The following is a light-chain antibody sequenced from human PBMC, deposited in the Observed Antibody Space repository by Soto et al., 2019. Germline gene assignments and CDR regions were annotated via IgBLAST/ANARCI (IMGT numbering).Light chain of an antibody. J-gene: IGKJ1*01. CDR2: GAS. V-gene: IGKV3-20*01. CDR3: QQYVSSPLA. Sequence: EIVLAQSPGTLSLSPGERATLSCRASQSVPNSFLAWYQQQPGHAPSLLIYGASRKATGIPDRFTGSGSGTDFTLTISRLEPEDLALYYCQQYVSSPLAFGQGTKVEI. CDR1: QSVPNSF.